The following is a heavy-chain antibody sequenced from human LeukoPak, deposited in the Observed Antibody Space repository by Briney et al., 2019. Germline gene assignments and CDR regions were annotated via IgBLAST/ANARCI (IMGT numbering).Heavy chain of an antibody. D-gene: IGHD3-9*01. V-gene: IGHV1-18*01. J-gene: IGHJ3*02. CDR2: ISAYNGNT. CDR1: GYTFTSYG. CDR3: ARRVYDILTGYSWCDAFDI. Sequence: HRASVKVSCKASGYTFTSYGISWVRQAPGQGLEWMGWISAYNGNTNYAQKLQGRVTMTTDTSTSTAYMELRSLRSDDTAVYYCARRVYDILTGYSWCDAFDIWGQGTMVTVSS.